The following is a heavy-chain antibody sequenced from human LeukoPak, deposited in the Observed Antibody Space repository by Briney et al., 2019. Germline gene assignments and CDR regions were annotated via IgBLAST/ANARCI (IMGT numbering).Heavy chain of an antibody. J-gene: IGHJ3*02. D-gene: IGHD3-3*02. CDR3: ARVSYSNLDAFDI. Sequence: QPGGSLRLSCAASGFTFSSYAMSWVRQAPGKGLEWVSAISGSGGSTYYADSVKGRFTISRDNAKNSLYLQMNSLRAEDTAVYYCARVSYSNLDAFDIWGQGTMVTVSS. CDR2: ISGSGGST. V-gene: IGHV3-23*01. CDR1: GFTFSSYA.